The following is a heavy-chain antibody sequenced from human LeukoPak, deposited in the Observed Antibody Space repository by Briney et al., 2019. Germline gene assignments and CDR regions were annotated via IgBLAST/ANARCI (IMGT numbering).Heavy chain of an antibody. CDR3: TRELLYHYYEY. Sequence: PGGSLRLSCAASGFTFSSYAMSWVRQAPGKGLEWVSVLYDDGTTKYPDSVKGRFTISRDNSKNTLYLQMDSLRTEDTAVYYCTRELLYHYYEYWGQGDLVTVSS. CDR2: LYDDGTT. D-gene: IGHD3-3*01. V-gene: IGHV3-53*01. CDR1: GFTFSSYA. J-gene: IGHJ4*02.